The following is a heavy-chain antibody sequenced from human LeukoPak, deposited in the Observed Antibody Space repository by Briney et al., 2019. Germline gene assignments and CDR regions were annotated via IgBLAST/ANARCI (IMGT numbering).Heavy chain of an antibody. CDR1: GGSISSYY. CDR2: IYYSGST. Sequence: SETLSLTCTVSGGSISSYYWSWIRQPPGKGLEWIGYIYYSGSTNYNPSLKSRVTISVDTSKNQFSLKLSSVTAADTAVYYCARVAPFCGGDCDYYFDYWGQGTLVTVSS. CDR3: ARVAPFCGGDCDYYFDY. D-gene: IGHD2-21*01. V-gene: IGHV4-59*01. J-gene: IGHJ4*02.